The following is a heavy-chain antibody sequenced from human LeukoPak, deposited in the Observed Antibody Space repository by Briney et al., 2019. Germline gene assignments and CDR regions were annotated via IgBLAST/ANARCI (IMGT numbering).Heavy chain of an antibody. CDR1: GGSFSGYY. J-gene: IGHJ6*03. V-gene: IGHV4-34*01. D-gene: IGHD7-27*01. CDR3: ARQTGSYYYYMDV. Sequence: SDTLSLTCAVYGGSFSGYYWSWIRQPPGKGLEWIGEINHSGSTNYNPSLKSRVTISVDTSKNQFSLKLSSVTAADTAVYYCARQTGSYYYYMDVWGKGTTVTISS. CDR2: INHSGST.